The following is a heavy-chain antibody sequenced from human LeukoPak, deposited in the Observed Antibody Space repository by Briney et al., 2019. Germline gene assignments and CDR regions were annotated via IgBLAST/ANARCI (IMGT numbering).Heavy chain of an antibody. CDR1: GFTFSNYV. V-gene: IGHV3-23*01. J-gene: IGHJ4*02. Sequence: GGSLRLSCTGSGFTFSNYVMSWVRQAPGKRLEWVSGISDSGDDTDYADSVKGRFTISRDNAKNSLYLQMNSLRAEDTAMYYCARDSAGNDYWGQGTLVTVSS. CDR3: ARDSAGNDY. CDR2: ISDSGDDT. D-gene: IGHD6-13*01.